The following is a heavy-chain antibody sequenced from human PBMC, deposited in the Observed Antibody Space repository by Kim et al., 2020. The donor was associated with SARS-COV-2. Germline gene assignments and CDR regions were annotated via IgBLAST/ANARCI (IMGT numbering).Heavy chain of an antibody. CDR3: GKARAYCSGGNCNSGFDF. CDR2: ICSSGGGK. D-gene: IGHD2-15*01. V-gene: IGHV3-23*01. CDR1: GFTVSSHN. Sequence: GGSLRLSCAASGFTVSSHNMSWVRQAPGKGLEWVSAICSSGGGKFSADSVRGRFSISRDNYKNTPFLQMNSLGADDTAVYYCGKARAYCSGGNCNSGFDFWGQGTLVTVSS. J-gene: IGHJ4*02.